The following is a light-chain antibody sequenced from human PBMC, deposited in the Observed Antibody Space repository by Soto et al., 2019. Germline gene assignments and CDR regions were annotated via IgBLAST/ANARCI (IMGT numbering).Light chain of an antibody. V-gene: IGLV1-51*01. Sequence: QSVLTQPPSVSAAPGQQVTISCSGDTSNIGTNYVSWYQQHPGTAPKILIFDTDTRPSGLPDRLSGSRSGTSATLGITGLQTGDEAVYYCGAWDSSLSGVVFGGGTKLTVL. CDR3: GAWDSSLSGVV. CDR1: TSNIGTNY. CDR2: DTD. J-gene: IGLJ2*01.